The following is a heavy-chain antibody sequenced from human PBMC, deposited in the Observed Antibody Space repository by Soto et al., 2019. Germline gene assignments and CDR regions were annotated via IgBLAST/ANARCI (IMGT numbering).Heavy chain of an antibody. CDR3: ARIERNRNEERGLGLDV. J-gene: IGHJ6*02. CDR2: IFSNDEK. V-gene: IGHV2-26*01. CDR1: GFSLTNARMV. Sequence: QVSLKESGPVLVKPTETLTLTGTVSGFSLTNARMVVTRIRHPPGKPLERLAHIFSNDEKWYSTSLQSRLTISTDTSKSQAFLPRTNVHPVDTARYYCARIERNRNEERGLGLDVWGQGTTVTVSS.